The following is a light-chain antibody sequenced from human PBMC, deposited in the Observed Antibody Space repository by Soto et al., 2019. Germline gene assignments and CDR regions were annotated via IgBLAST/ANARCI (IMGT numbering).Light chain of an antibody. CDR3: QQYNNWRPT. CDR2: GAS. J-gene: IGKJ4*01. V-gene: IGKV3-15*01. CDR1: QSVSSN. Sequence: EIVMTQSPATLSVSPGERVTLSCRASQSVSSNLAWYQQKPGQAPRLLIHGASTRATGIPARFRGSGSGTEFTLTTSSLQSEDSAVYYCQQYNNWRPTFGGGTKVEIK.